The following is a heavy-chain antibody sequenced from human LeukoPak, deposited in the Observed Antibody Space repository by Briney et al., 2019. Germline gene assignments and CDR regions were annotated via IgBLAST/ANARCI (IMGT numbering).Heavy chain of an antibody. CDR3: ARQGGSSSPYYYYCMDV. D-gene: IGHD6-13*01. V-gene: IGHV4-38-2*01. Sequence: SETLSLTCAVSGYSISSGYYWGWFRQPPGKGLEWIGGMYHSGSTYYNPSLKSRVTISVDTSKNQFSLKLSSVTAADTAVYYCARQGGSSSPYYYYCMDVWGKGTTVTVSS. CDR2: MYHSGST. J-gene: IGHJ6*03. CDR1: GYSISSGYY.